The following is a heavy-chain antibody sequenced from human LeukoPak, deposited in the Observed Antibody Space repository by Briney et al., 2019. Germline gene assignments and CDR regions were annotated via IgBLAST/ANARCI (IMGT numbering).Heavy chain of an antibody. CDR1: GFSVSVNY. CDR3: ARNILSGGCPNWFDP. CDR2: INQDGSDK. V-gene: IGHV3-7*03. J-gene: IGHJ5*02. D-gene: IGHD6-19*01. Sequence: GGSLRLSCAASGFSVSVNYMSWVRQAPGKGLEWVAYINQDGSDKYYVDSVKGRFTFSRDNAKNSLYLQMNSLRAEDTAVYYCARNILSGGCPNWFDPGGRGPRFPVSS.